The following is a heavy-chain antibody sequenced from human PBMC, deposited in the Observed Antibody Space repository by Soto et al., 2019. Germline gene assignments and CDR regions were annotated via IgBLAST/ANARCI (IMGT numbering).Heavy chain of an antibody. CDR1: GYTFTSYY. CDR2: INPSGGST. Sequence: ASVKVSCKASGYTFTSYYMHWVRQAPGQGLEWMGIINPSGGSTSYAQKFQGRVTMTRDTPTSTVYMELSSLRSEDTAVYYCAIGFGEYPTPGEFDYWGQGTLVTVSS. CDR3: AIGFGEYPTPGEFDY. D-gene: IGHD3-10*01. V-gene: IGHV1-46*01. J-gene: IGHJ4*02.